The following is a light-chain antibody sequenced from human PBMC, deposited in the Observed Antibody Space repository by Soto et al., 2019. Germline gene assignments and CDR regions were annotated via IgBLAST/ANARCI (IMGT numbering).Light chain of an antibody. J-gene: IGKJ3*01. V-gene: IGKV3-20*01. Sequence: EIVLTQSPGTLSLSPGERATLSCRASQSVSSSYLAWYQQKPGQAPRLLMYGASSRATGIPVRFSGSGSGTDFTLTISRLEPEDFAVYYCQQYGGSPLFTFGPGTRVDFK. CDR3: QQYGGSPLFT. CDR2: GAS. CDR1: QSVSSSY.